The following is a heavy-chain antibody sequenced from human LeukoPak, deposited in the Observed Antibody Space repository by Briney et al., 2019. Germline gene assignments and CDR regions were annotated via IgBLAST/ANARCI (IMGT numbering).Heavy chain of an antibody. CDR3: ATAPCSSSWYVWFDP. CDR2: IYYSGST. CDR1: GGSISSYY. J-gene: IGHJ5*02. D-gene: IGHD6-13*01. V-gene: IGHV4-59*01. Sequence: SETLSLTCTVSGGSISSYYWSWIRQPPGKGLEWIGYIYYSGSTNYNPSLKSRVTISVDTSKNQFSLKLSSVTAADTAVYYCATAPCSSSWYVWFDPWGQGTLVTVSS.